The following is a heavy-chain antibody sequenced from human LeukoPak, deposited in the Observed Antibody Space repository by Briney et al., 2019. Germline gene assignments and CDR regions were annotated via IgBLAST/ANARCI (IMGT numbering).Heavy chain of an antibody. V-gene: IGHV1-46*01. CDR3: ARDGLKGYCSSTSCTPFDY. Sequence: ASVKVSCKASGYTFTSYYMHWVRQAPGQGLEWMGIINPSGGSTSYAQKFQGRVTMTTDTSTSTAYMELRSLRSDDTAVYYCARDGLKGYCSSTSCTPFDYWGQGTLVTVSS. J-gene: IGHJ4*02. CDR2: INPSGGST. CDR1: GYTFTSYY. D-gene: IGHD2-2*01.